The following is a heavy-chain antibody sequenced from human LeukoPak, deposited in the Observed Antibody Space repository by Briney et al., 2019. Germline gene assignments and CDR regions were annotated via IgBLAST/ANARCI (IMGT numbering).Heavy chain of an antibody. J-gene: IGHJ4*02. CDR1: GFTFSHYY. D-gene: IGHD2-2*01. CDR2: ISGSSSTI. V-gene: IGHV3-11*01. CDR3: ARRGECTSSTCYYFDN. Sequence: GGSLRLSCAASGFTFSHYYMTWIRQAPGQGLEWASYISGSSSTIYYADSAKGRFTISRDNSKNSLYLQMNSLRAEDTAVYYCARRGECTSSTCYYFDNWGRGVQVTVSS.